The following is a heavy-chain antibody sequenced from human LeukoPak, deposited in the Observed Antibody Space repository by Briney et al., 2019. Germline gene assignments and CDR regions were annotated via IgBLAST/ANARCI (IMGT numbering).Heavy chain of an antibody. Sequence: PSETLSLTCTVSGGSVSSGSYYWSWIRQPPGKGLEWSGYIYYSGSTNYNPSLKSRATISVDTSKNQFSLKLSSVTAADTAVYYCTRAPDSSWSPFDYWGQGTLVTVSS. J-gene: IGHJ4*02. CDR2: IYYSGST. V-gene: IGHV4-61*01. CDR3: TRAPDSSWSPFDY. CDR1: GGSVSSGSYY. D-gene: IGHD6-13*01.